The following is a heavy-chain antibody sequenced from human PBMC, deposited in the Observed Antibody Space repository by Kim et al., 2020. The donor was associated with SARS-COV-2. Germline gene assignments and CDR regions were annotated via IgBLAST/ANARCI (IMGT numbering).Heavy chain of an antibody. D-gene: IGHD1-7*01. CDR1: GFTFSSYG. Sequence: GGSLRLSCAASGFTFSSYGMHWVRQAPGKGLEWVAVIWYDGSNKYYADSVKGRFTISRDNSKNTLYLQMNSLRAEDTAVYYCARDGLELRAYYYYYGMDVWGQGTTVTVSS. CDR2: IWYDGSNK. V-gene: IGHV3-33*01. J-gene: IGHJ6*02. CDR3: ARDGLELRAYYYYYGMDV.